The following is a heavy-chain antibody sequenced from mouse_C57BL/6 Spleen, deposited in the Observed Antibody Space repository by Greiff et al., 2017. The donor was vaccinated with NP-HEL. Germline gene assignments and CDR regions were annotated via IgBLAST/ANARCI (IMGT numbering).Heavy chain of an antibody. CDR1: GYTFTSYW. CDR2: IYPSDSET. J-gene: IGHJ2*01. V-gene: IGHV1-61*01. D-gene: IGHD3-2*02. CDR3: ARGGQLRLDYFDY. Sequence: QVQLQQSGAELVRPGSSVKLSCKASGYTFTSYWMDWVKQRPGQGLEWIGNIYPSDSETHYNQKFKDKATLTVDKSSSTAYMQLSSLTSEDSAVYYCARGGQLRLDYFDYWGQGTTLTVSS.